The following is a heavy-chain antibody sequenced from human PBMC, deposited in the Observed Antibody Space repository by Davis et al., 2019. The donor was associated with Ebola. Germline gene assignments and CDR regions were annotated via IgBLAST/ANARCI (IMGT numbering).Heavy chain of an antibody. CDR2: IYSGGST. CDR3: ARDLVYSGYDRPPYYYYYGMDV. D-gene: IGHD5-12*01. J-gene: IGHJ6*02. Sequence: GESLKISCAASGFTVSSNYMSWVRQAPGKGLEWVSVIYSGGSTYYADSVKGRFTISRDNSKNTLYLQMNSLRAEDTAVYYCARDLVYSGYDRPPYYYYYGMDVWGQGTTVTVSS. V-gene: IGHV3-66*02. CDR1: GFTVSSNY.